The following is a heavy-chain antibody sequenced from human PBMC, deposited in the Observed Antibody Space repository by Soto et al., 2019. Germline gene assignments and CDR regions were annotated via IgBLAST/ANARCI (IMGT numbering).Heavy chain of an antibody. V-gene: IGHV4-30-2*01. CDR1: GGSISSGGYS. J-gene: IGHJ4*02. CDR3: ARAGIDTVWFGEVRWYLDY. Sequence: SETLSLTSAVSGGSISSGGYSWSWILQPQGKGLEWIGYIYHSGSTYYNPSLKSRVTISVDRSKNQFSLKLSSVSAADTAVYYCARAGIDTVWFGEVRWYLDYWGQGTLVTVSS. CDR2: IYHSGST. D-gene: IGHD3-10*01.